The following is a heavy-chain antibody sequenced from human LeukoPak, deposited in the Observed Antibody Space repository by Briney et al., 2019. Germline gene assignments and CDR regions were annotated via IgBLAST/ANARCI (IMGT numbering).Heavy chain of an antibody. Sequence: GGSLRLSCAASGFTFSSYAMSWVRQAPGKGLEWVSAISGSGGSTYYADSVKGRFTISRDNSKNTLYLQMNSLRAEDTAVYYCAKSAAIMITFRPPDAFDIWGKGTMVTVSS. J-gene: IGHJ3*02. CDR2: ISGSGGST. V-gene: IGHV3-23*01. CDR3: AKSAAIMITFRPPDAFDI. D-gene: IGHD3-16*01. CDR1: GFTFSSYA.